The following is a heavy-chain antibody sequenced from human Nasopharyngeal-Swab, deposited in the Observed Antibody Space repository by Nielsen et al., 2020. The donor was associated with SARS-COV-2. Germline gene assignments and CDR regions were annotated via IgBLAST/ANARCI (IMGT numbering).Heavy chain of an antibody. V-gene: IGHV3-21*04. J-gene: IGHJ4*02. CDR2: ITDSSSYT. CDR3: AKDLRAAPFFN. CDR1: EFTLSSYC. D-gene: IGHD3-3*01. Sequence: GGSLRLSCAASEFTLSSYCMTWVRQAPGKGLEWVSYITDSSSYTKYADSVKGRFTISRDDAKNSLYLQMNSLRAEDTAVYYCAKDLRAAPFFNWGQGTLVTVSS.